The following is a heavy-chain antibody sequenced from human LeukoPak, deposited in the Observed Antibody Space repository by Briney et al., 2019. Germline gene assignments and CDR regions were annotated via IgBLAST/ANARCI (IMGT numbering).Heavy chain of an antibody. CDR1: GFTFSDHY. CDR3: ATDTYDYVWGSP. CDR2: IS. D-gene: IGHD3-16*01. Sequence: GGSLRLSCAASGFTFSDHYMSWIRQAPGKGLEWLSQISNSVKGRFTISRDNARQSLYLQMNSLRADDTAVYYCATDTYDYVWGSPWGQGTLVTVSS. V-gene: IGHV3-11*01. J-gene: IGHJ5*02.